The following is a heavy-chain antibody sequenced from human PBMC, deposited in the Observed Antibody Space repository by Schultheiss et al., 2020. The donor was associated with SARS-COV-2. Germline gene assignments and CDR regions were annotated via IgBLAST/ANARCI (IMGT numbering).Heavy chain of an antibody. V-gene: IGHV3-23*01. CDR3: AKHDGDYYYYYGMDV. D-gene: IGHD4-17*01. CDR1: GFTFSSYA. Sequence: GGSLRLSCAASGFTFSSYAMSWVRQAPGKGLEWVSAISGSGGSTYYADSVKGRFTISRDNSKNTLYLQMNSLRAEDTAVCYCAKHDGDYYYYYGMDVWGQGTTVTVSS. J-gene: IGHJ6*02. CDR2: ISGSGGST.